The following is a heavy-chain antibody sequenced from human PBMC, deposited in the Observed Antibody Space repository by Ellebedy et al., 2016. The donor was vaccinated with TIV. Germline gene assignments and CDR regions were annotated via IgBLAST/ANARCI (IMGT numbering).Heavy chain of an antibody. CDR3: ARDRMITFGEINVPGGYFDY. Sequence: GESLKISCAASGFTFSSYGINWVRQAPGKGLEWVSYISSSSSTIYYADSVKGRFTISRDNAKKSLFLQMNSLRDEDTAVYYCARDRMITFGEINVPGGYFDYWGQGTLVTVSS. CDR2: ISSSSSTI. CDR1: GFTFSSYG. V-gene: IGHV3-48*02. D-gene: IGHD3-16*02. J-gene: IGHJ4*02.